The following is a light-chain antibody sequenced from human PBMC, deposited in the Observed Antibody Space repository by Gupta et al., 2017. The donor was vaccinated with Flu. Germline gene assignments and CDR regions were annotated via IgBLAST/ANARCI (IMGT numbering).Light chain of an antibody. V-gene: IGLV2-14*01. CDR3: TSYTRSDSLYV. CDR2: EVS. J-gene: IGLJ1*01. CDR1: SSDVGGSNN. Sequence: QPALTQPASVSGSPGPSITISCTGTSSDVGGSNNVSWYQQHPGKAPRLMIYEVSNRPSGVSNRFSGSKSGNTASLTISGLQAEDEADFYCTSYTRSDSLYVFGTGTKVTVL.